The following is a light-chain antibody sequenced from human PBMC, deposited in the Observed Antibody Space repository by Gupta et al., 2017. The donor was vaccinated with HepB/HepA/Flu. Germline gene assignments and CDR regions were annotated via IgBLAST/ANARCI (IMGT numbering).Light chain of an antibody. CDR2: TAS. V-gene: IGKV1-39*01. CDR3: QQSYITPLT. J-gene: IGKJ4*01. Sequence: DIQMTQSPSSLSAFVGDRVTITCRASQSISTCLNWYQQKAGRAPKLLIHTASSFQSGVPSRFSGSGSGTDFTLTISSLQPEDFATYYCQQSYITPLTFGGGTKMEIK. CDR1: QSISTC.